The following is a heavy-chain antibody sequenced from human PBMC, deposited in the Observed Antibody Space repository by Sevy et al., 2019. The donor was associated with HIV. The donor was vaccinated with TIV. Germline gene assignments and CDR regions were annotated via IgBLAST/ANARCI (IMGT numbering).Heavy chain of an antibody. J-gene: IGHJ6*02. Sequence: GGSLRLSCAASGFTFDDYAMHWVRQAPGKGLEWVSGISWNSGSIGYADSVKGRFTISRDNAKNSLYLQMNSLRAEDTALYYCAKGKAARPGEGMDVWGQGTMVTVSS. CDR2: ISWNSGSI. V-gene: IGHV3-9*01. CDR1: GFTFDDYA. CDR3: AKGKAARPGEGMDV. D-gene: IGHD6-6*01.